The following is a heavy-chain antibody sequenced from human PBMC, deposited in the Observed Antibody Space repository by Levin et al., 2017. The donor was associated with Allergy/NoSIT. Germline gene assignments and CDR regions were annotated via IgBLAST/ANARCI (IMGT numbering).Heavy chain of an antibody. V-gene: IGHV4-4*02. CDR3: ARYSSGWYLGY. CDR2: IYHSGST. D-gene: IGHD6-19*01. CDR1: GGSISSSNW. Sequence: GSLRLSCAVSGGSISSSNWWSWVRQPPGKGLEWIGEIYHSGSTNYNPSLKSRVTISVDKSKNQFSLKLSSVTAADTAVYYCARYSSGWYLGYWGQGTLVTVSS. J-gene: IGHJ4*02.